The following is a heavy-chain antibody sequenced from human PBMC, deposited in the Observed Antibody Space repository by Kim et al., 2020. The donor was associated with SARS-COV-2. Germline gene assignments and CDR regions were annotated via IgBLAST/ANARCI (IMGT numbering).Heavy chain of an antibody. CDR3: AKDPQGGNSGPPLSI. Sequence: SVKGRFTISRDNSKNTLYLQMNSLRAEDTAVYYCAKDPQGGNSGPPLSIWGQGTLVTVSS. D-gene: IGHD2-21*02. J-gene: IGHJ4*02. V-gene: IGHV3-23*01.